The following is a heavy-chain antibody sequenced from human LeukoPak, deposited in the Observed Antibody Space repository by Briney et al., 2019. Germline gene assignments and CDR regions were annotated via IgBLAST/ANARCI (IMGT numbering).Heavy chain of an antibody. V-gene: IGHV1-46*01. Sequence: ASVKVSCKASGYTFTSYYMHWVRQAPGQGLEWMGIINPSGGSTSYAHKFQGIVTMTRATSTRSVYMELTSLASDGTAVYCVASSPHSGYDLHDYWGQGTLVTVSS. CDR1: GYTFTSYY. CDR3: ASSPHSGYDLHDY. J-gene: IGHJ4*02. D-gene: IGHD5-12*01. CDR2: INPSGGST.